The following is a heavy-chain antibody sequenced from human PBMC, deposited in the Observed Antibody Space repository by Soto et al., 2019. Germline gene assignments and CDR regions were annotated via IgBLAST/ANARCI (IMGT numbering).Heavy chain of an antibody. D-gene: IGHD2-15*01. Sequence: ASVKVSCKASGYTFTGYYMHWVRQAPGQGLEWMGWINPNSGGTNYAQKFQGWVTMTRDTSISTAYMELSRLRSDDTAVYYCAREGGYCSGGSCLNWFDPWGQGTLVTVSS. J-gene: IGHJ5*02. CDR3: AREGGYCSGGSCLNWFDP. CDR1: GYTFTGYY. V-gene: IGHV1-2*04. CDR2: INPNSGGT.